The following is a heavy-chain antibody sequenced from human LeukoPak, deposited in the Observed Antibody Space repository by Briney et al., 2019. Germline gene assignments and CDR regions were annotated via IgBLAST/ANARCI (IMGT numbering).Heavy chain of an antibody. Sequence: KTSETLSLTCAVSDDSFSSHYWTWIRQPPGKGLEWIGYISYIGTTNYNPSLKSRVTISIDTSKNQFSLKLSSVTAADTAVYYCARDLMTVTKGFDIWGQGTMVSVSS. D-gene: IGHD4-17*01. CDR3: ARDLMTVTKGFDI. CDR2: ISYIGTT. J-gene: IGHJ3*02. CDR1: DDSFSSHY. V-gene: IGHV4-59*11.